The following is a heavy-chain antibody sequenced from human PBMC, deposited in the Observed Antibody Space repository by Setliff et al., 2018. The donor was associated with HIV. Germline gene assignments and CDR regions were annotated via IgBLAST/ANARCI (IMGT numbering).Heavy chain of an antibody. CDR1: GGSFNGFY. CDR3: ARTLWFEESASYDAFDI. D-gene: IGHD3-10*01. CDR2: INHSGGI. V-gene: IGHV4-34*01. J-gene: IGHJ3*02. Sequence: KPSETLSLTCAVYGGSFNGFYWSWIRQPPGKGLEWIGEINHSGGINYNSPLKSRVTISVDSSKNQFSLKLSSVTAADTAVYFCARTLWFEESASYDAFDIWGQGTMVTVSS.